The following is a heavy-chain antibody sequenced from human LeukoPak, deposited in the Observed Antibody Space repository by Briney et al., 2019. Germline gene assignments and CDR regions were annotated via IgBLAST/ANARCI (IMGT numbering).Heavy chain of an antibody. CDR2: IYHSGST. V-gene: IGHV4-4*02. J-gene: IGHJ5*02. CDR1: GGSISSSNW. CDR3: ARRYYDFWSGLNP. Sequence: PSETLSLTCAVSGGSISSSNWWSWVRQPPGKGLEWIGEIYHSGSTNYNPSLESRVTISVDKSKNQFSLKLSSVTAADTAVYYCARRYYDFWSGLNPWGQGTLVTVSS. D-gene: IGHD3-3*01.